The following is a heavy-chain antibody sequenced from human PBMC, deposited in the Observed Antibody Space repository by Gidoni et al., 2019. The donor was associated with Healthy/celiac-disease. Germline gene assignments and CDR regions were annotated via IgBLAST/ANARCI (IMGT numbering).Heavy chain of an antibody. CDR2: MSSSGSTI. J-gene: IGHJ4*02. CDR3: ARPPPQGAYDY. CDR1: GFTFSEYY. V-gene: IGHV3-11*01. Sequence: QVQLVESGGGLVKPGGSLRLSCAASGFTFSEYYMSWLRKAPGKGLGWVSYMSSSGSTIYYADSVKGRFTISRDNAKNSLYLQMNSLRAEDTAVYYCARPPPQGAYDYWGQGTLVTVSS.